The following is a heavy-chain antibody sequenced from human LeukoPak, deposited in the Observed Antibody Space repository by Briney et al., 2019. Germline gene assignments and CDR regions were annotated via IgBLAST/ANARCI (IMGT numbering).Heavy chain of an antibody. J-gene: IGHJ4*02. CDR2: ISSSSSYI. CDR3: ASSANHPFWSGQWIDY. V-gene: IGHV3-21*01. D-gene: IGHD3-3*01. CDR1: GFTFSSYS. Sequence: TSGGSLRLSCAASGFTFSSYSMNWVRQAPGKGLEWVSSISSSSSYIYYADSVKGRFTISRDNAKNSLYLQMNSLRAEDPAVYYCASSANHPFWSGQWIDYWGQGTLVTVSS.